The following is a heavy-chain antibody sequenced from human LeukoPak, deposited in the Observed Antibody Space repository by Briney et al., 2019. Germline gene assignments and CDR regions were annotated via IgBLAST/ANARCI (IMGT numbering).Heavy chain of an antibody. Sequence: GASVKVSCKASGYTFTSYGISWVRQDPGQGLEWMGWITAYNGNTKYAQKLQGRVTMTTDTPTSTAYMELRSLRSDDTAVYYCARASKGDWNYVFDYWGQGTLVTVSS. CDR1: GYTFTSYG. CDR2: ITAYNGNT. D-gene: IGHD1-7*01. CDR3: ARASKGDWNYVFDY. J-gene: IGHJ4*02. V-gene: IGHV1-18*01.